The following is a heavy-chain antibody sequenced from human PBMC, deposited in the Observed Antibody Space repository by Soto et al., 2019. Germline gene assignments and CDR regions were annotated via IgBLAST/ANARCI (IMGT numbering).Heavy chain of an antibody. CDR1: GFTFHDYV. CDR2: ITWDGADV. D-gene: IGHD1-1*01. J-gene: IGHJ1*01. Sequence: VQLVESGGGLVQPGGSLRLSCAASGFTFHDYVMLWVRQAPGKGLEWVSAITWDGADVNYADSVKGRFTISRDNAKNSLYLQMSSLRPEDTALYYCAKGRTRPATRPKFLQNWGQGTLVTVSS. CDR3: AKGRTRPATRPKFLQN. V-gene: IGHV3-9*01.